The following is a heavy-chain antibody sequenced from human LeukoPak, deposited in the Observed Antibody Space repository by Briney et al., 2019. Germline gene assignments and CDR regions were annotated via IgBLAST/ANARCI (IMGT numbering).Heavy chain of an antibody. Sequence: GGSLRLSCAASGFTVSSNYMSWVRQAPGKGLEWVSVIYSGGSTYYADSVKGRFTISRDNSKNTLYLQMNSLRAGDTAVYYCARDSPRTGRYFDWLLLDYWGQGTLVTVSS. V-gene: IGHV3-66*01. CDR3: ARDSPRTGRYFDWLLLDY. J-gene: IGHJ4*02. D-gene: IGHD3-9*01. CDR1: GFTVSSNY. CDR2: IYSGGST.